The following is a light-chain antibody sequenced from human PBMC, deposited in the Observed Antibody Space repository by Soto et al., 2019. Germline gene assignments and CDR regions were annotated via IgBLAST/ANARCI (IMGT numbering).Light chain of an antibody. CDR1: QSISSW. Sequence: DIQMTQSPSTLSASVGYRVTITCRASQSISSWLAWYQQKPGKAPKLLIYDASSLEGGVPSRFSGSGSGTEFTLSISSLQPEDFATYYCQQYNSYVWTLGQGTKVDIK. CDR3: QQYNSYVWT. J-gene: IGKJ1*01. V-gene: IGKV1-5*01. CDR2: DAS.